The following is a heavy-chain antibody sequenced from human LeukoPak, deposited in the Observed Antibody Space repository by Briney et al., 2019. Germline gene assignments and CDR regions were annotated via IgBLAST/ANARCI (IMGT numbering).Heavy chain of an antibody. CDR1: GGSISSYY. CDR2: IYYSGST. J-gene: IGHJ4*02. CDR3: ARRGSGWFLGGRAFDY. Sequence: SGTLSPTFTVSGGSISSYYWSWVREPPREGLGWVGDIYYSGSTNYNPSLKSRVTISVDTSKNQFSLKLSSVTAADTAVYYCARRGSGWFLGGRAFDYWGQGTLVTVSS. V-gene: IGHV4-59*12. D-gene: IGHD6-19*01.